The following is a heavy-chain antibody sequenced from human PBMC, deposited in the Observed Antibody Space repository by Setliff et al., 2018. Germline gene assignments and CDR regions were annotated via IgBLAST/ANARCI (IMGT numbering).Heavy chain of an antibody. CDR3: VRVTSGRLDFDY. V-gene: IGHV3-23*01. CDR1: GFTFSSYP. CDR2: ISGSGTST. Sequence: QTGGSLRLSCAASGFTFSSYPMSWVRQAPGKGLEWVVLISGSGTSTYYADSVKGRFTISRDNSNNMLHLHMNSLRTEDTAVYYCVRVTSGRLDFDYWSQGTPVTVS. J-gene: IGHJ4*02. D-gene: IGHD6-19*01.